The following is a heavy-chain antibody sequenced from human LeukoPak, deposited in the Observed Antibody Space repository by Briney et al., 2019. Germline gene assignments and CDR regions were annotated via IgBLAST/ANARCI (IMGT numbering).Heavy chain of an antibody. CDR3: ARSSGDKSTMDH. CDR1: GGSFSGYY. D-gene: IGHD5/OR15-5a*01. CDR2: INHSGST. V-gene: IGHV4-34*01. Sequence: PSETLSLICAVYGGSFSGYYWTWIRQPPGKGLEWIGEINHSGSTNYNPSLKSRVTMSVDTSKKQFSLKMTSVTAADTAVYYCARSSGDKSTMDHWGQGTLVTVSS. J-gene: IGHJ4*02.